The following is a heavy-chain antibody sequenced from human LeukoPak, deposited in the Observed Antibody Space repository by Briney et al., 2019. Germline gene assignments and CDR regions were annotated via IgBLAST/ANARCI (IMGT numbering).Heavy chain of an antibody. J-gene: IGHJ4*02. CDR1: GGSFSGYY. CDR2: INHSEST. D-gene: IGHD3-10*01. V-gene: IGHV4-34*01. Sequence: SETLSLTCAVYGGSFSGYYWSWIRQPPGKGLEWIGEINHSESTNYNPSLKSRVTISVDTSKNQFSLKLSSVTAADTAVYYCARGLRGSGSAAYYFDYWGQGTLVTVSS. CDR3: ARGLRGSGSAAYYFDY.